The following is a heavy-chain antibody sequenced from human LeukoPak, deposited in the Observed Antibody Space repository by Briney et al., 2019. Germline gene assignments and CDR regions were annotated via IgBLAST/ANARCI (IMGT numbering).Heavy chain of an antibody. V-gene: IGHV1-69*13. D-gene: IGHD1-26*01. CDR3: ARYSPRGLGATTYFDL. CDR2: IIPIFGTA. CDR1: GGTFSSYA. J-gene: IGHJ2*01. Sequence: SVKVSCKASGGTFSSYAISWVRQAPGQGLEWMGGIIPIFGTANYAQKFQGRVTITADESTSTAYMELSSLRSEDTAVYYCARYSPRGLGATTYFDLWGRGILVTVSS.